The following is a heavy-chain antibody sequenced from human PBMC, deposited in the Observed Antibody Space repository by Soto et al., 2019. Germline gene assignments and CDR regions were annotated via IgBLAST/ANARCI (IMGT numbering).Heavy chain of an antibody. CDR3: AKDGAAVHAIYYYCGMDV. J-gene: IGHJ6*02. V-gene: IGHV3-30*18. Sequence: QVQLVESGGGVVQPGRSLRLSCAASGFTFSSYGMHWVRQAPGKGLEWVAVISYDGSNKYYADSVKGRFTISRDNSKNTLYLQMNSLRAEDTAVYYCAKDGAAVHAIYYYCGMDVWGQGTTVTVSS. CDR1: GFTFSSYG. CDR2: ISYDGSNK. D-gene: IGHD6-13*01.